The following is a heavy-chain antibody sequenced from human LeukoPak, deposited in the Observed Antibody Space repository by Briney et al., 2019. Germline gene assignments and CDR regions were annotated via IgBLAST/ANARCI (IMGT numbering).Heavy chain of an antibody. CDR3: ARDPYDSSGYPDY. J-gene: IGHJ4*02. V-gene: IGHV3-53*01. CDR2: IYSGGST. D-gene: IGHD3-22*01. CDR1: GFTVSSNY. Sequence: GGSLRLSCAASGFTVSSNYMSWVRQAPGKGLEWVSVIYSGGSTYYADSVKGRFTISRDNPKNSLYLQMNSLRAEDTAVYYCARDPYDSSGYPDYWGQGTLVTVSS.